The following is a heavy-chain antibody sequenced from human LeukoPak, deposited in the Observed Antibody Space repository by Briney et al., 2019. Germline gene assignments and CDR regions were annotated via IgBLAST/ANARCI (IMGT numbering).Heavy chain of an antibody. J-gene: IGHJ6*03. CDR1: GGSFSGYY. V-gene: IGHV4-34*01. CDR2: INHSGST. Sequence: SETLSLTCAVYGGSFSGYYWSWIRQPPGKGLEWIGEINHSGSTNYNPSLKSRVTISVDTSKNQFSLKLSSVTAADTAVYYCARGLGYCSSTSCKRYYYYMDVWGKGITVTVSS. CDR3: ARGLGYCSSTSCKRYYYYMDV. D-gene: IGHD2-2*01.